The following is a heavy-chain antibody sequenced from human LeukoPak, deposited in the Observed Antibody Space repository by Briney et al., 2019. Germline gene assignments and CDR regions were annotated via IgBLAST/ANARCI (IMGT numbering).Heavy chain of an antibody. D-gene: IGHD6-19*01. V-gene: IGHV5-51*02. CDR3: ARCHSTGYSSGCQFDY. Sequence: GESLKISWKGSGYRFTSHWTGWVPPMPGQGAEWRGSNYPCDSDTRHSPSFQGQVTISADKSISTAYLQWSSLKASDTDMYYGARCHSTGYSSGCQFDYWGQGTLVTVSS. CDR1: GYRFTSHW. CDR2: NYPCDSDT. J-gene: IGHJ4*02.